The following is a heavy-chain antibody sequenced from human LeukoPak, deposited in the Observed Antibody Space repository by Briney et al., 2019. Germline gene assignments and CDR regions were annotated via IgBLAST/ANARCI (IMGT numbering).Heavy chain of an antibody. Sequence: SETLSLTCAVYGGSFSGYYWSWIRQPPGKGLEWIGEINHSGTINYNPSLKSRVTISIDASKNQFSLKLSSVTAADTAVYYCACRVSYYDFWSGRPFYDVWGKGTSVTVSS. CDR3: ACRVSYYDFWSGRPFYDV. J-gene: IGHJ6*04. V-gene: IGHV4-34*01. D-gene: IGHD3-3*01. CDR1: GGSFSGYY. CDR2: INHSGTI.